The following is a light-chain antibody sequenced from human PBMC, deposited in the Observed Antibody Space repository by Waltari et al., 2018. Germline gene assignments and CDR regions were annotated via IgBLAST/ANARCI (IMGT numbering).Light chain of an antibody. J-gene: IGLJ2*01. Sequence: QAVVTKEPSLTVSPGGTVTLTCGSSAGAVTGSHYPYWFQQKPGQAPRTLIYDTSNKLSWTPARFSGSLLGGKAALTLSGAQPEDEAEFYCWLHYSGAVLFGGGTRLTVL. CDR1: AGAVTGSHY. V-gene: IGLV7-46*01. CDR3: WLHYSGAVL. CDR2: DTS.